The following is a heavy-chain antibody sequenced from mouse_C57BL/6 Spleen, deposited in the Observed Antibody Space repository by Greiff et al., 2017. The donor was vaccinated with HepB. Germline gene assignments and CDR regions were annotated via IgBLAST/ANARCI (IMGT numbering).Heavy chain of an antibody. J-gene: IGHJ2*01. Sequence: VQLVESGGGLVKPGGSLKLSCAASGFTFSSYTMSWVRQTPEKRLEWVATISGGGGNTYYPDSVKGRFTISRDNAKNTLYLQMSSLRSEDTALYYCARDGNYLDYWGQGTTLTVSS. CDR3: ARDGNYLDY. V-gene: IGHV5-9*01. D-gene: IGHD2-1*01. CDR1: GFTFSSYT. CDR2: ISGGGGNT.